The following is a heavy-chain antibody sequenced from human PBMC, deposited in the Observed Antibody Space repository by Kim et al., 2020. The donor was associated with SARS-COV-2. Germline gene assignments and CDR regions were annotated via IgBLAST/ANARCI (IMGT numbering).Heavy chain of an antibody. D-gene: IGHD5-18*01. Sequence: GGSLRLSCAASGFTFSSYSMNWVRQAPGKGLEWVSYISSSSTIYYADSVKGRFTISRDNAKNSLYLQMNSLRAEDTAVYYCASPRGYSYGPFDYWGQGTL. CDR2: ISSSSTI. CDR1: GFTFSSYS. V-gene: IGHV3-48*04. J-gene: IGHJ4*02. CDR3: ASPRGYSYGPFDY.